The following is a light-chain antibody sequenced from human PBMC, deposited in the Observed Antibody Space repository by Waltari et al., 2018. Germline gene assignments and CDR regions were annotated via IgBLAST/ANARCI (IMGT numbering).Light chain of an antibody. CDR2: WAS. J-gene: IGKJ4*01. V-gene: IGKV4-1*01. CDR1: PSVLSSSNNKNY. Sequence: DIVMTQSPDSLAVSLGERAHINSMSRPSVLSSSNNKNYLAWYQQKPGQPPKLLIYWASTRESGVPDRFSGGGSGTDFTLTISSLQAEDVAVYYCQQYYGSPLTFGGGTKVEIK. CDR3: QQYYGSPLT.